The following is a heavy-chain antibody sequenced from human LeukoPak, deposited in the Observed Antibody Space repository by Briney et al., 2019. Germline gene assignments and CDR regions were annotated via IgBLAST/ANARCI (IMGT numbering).Heavy chain of an antibody. D-gene: IGHD5-24*01. V-gene: IGHV3-9*03. CDR2: ISWNSGSI. CDR3: AKDMFRDGYNSYFDY. CDR1: GFTFDDDA. Sequence: GGSLRLSCAASGFTFDDDAMHWVRQAPGKGLEWVSGISWNSGSIGYADSVKGRFTISRDNAKNSLYLQMNRLRAEDMALYYCAKDMFRDGYNSYFDYWGQGTLVTVSS. J-gene: IGHJ4*02.